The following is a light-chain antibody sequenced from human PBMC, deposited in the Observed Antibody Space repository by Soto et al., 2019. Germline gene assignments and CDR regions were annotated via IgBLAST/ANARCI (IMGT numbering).Light chain of an antibody. CDR3: QQYNNWPLT. CDR1: QSFNSNY. V-gene: IGKV3-20*01. Sequence: EIWLTQFPGTLSLSPGERATLSCTASQSFNSNYLAWYQQKPGQAPRLLIYGASTRATGIPDRFSGSGSGTDFTLTISRLGPEDFAVYYCQQYNNWPLTFGGGTKVDIK. CDR2: GAS. J-gene: IGKJ4*01.